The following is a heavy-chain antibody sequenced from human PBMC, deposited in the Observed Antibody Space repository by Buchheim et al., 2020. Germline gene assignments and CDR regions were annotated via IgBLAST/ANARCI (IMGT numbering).Heavy chain of an antibody. V-gene: IGHV3-30*18. CDR2: ISYDGSNK. CDR3: AKDLGCSGGSCYVYYYGMDV. D-gene: IGHD2-15*01. J-gene: IGHJ6*02. Sequence: QVQLVESGGGVVQPGRSLRLSCAASGFTFSSYGMHWVRQAPGKGLEWVAVISYDGSNKYYADSVKGRFTISRDTSKNTLYLQMNSLRAEDTAVYYCAKDLGCSGGSCYVYYYGMDVWGQGTT. CDR1: GFTFSSYG.